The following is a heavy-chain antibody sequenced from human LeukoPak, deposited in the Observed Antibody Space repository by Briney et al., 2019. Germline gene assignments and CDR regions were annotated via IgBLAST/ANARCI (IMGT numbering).Heavy chain of an antibody. J-gene: IGHJ3*02. D-gene: IGHD3-22*01. CDR1: GGSISSGGYS. V-gene: IGHV4-30-2*01. Sequence: PSETLSLTCAVSGGSISSGGYSWSWIRQPPGKGLEWIVYIYHSGSTYYNPSLKSRVTISVDRSKNQFSLKLSSVTAADTAVYYCARGDFYYDSSGHRNDAFDIWGQGTMVTVSS. CDR3: ARGDFYYDSSGHRNDAFDI. CDR2: IYHSGST.